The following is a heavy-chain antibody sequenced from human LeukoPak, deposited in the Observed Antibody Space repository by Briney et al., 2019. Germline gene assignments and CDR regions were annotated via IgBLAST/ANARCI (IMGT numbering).Heavy chain of an antibody. Sequence: GGSLRLSCAASGFTFSVYSMSWVRQTPGKGLEWVSYITSSSSAMYYADSVKGRFTISRDNAKNSLYLRMNSLRAEDTAMYYCVRDASRDGYNWEFDFWGQGTLVTVSS. CDR3: VRDASRDGYNWEFDF. V-gene: IGHV3-48*04. D-gene: IGHD5-24*01. CDR2: ITSSSSAM. J-gene: IGHJ4*02. CDR1: GFTFSVYS.